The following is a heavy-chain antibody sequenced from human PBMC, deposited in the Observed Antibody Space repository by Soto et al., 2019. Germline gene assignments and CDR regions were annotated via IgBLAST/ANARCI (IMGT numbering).Heavy chain of an antibody. CDR2: INHSGST. Sequence: KTSETLYITCTVSGGPISSYYWSWIRQPPGKGLEWIGEINHSGSTNYNPSLKSRVTISVDTSTNQFSLKLSSLTAADTAVHYGERFIKARPVVLVAAPCHYSSKDDGDQGT. D-gene: IGHD2-15*01. J-gene: IGHJ4*01. V-gene: IGHV4-34*01. CDR1: GGPISSYY. CDR3: ERFIKARPVVLVAAPCHYSSKDD.